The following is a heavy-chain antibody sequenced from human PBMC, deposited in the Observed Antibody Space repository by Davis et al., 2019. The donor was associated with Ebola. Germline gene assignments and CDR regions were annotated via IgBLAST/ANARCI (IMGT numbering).Heavy chain of an antibody. Sequence: ASVKVSCKASGYTFTSYGIGWVRQAPGQGLAWMGWISAYNGNTNYAQKLQGRVTMTTDTSTSTAYMELRSLRSDDTAVYYCARDRGYCSSTSCYMGEDYWGQGTLVTVSS. J-gene: IGHJ4*02. V-gene: IGHV1-18*01. CDR2: ISAYNGNT. CDR1: GYTFTSYG. CDR3: ARDRGYCSSTSCYMGEDY. D-gene: IGHD2-2*02.